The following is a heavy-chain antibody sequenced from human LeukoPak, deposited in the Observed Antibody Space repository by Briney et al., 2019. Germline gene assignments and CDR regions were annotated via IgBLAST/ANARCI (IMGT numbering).Heavy chain of an antibody. CDR1: GGSISSYY. D-gene: IGHD3-22*01. CDR2: IYTSGST. J-gene: IGHJ4*02. Sequence: SETLSLTCTVSGGSISSYYWSWIRQPAGKGLHWIGRIYTSGSTNYNPSLKSRVTISVDKSKNQFSLKLSSVTAADTAVYYCARDRRYYDSSGSTHDYWGQGTLVTVSS. CDR3: ARDRRYYDSSGSTHDY. V-gene: IGHV4-4*07.